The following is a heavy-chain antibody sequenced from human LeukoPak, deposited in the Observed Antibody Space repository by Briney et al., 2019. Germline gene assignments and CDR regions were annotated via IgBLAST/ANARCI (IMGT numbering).Heavy chain of an antibody. CDR1: GFTFSDYY. CDR2: ISSSGSTI. Sequence: GGSLRLSCAASGFTFSDYYMSWIRQAPGKGLEWVSYISSSGSTIYYADSVKGRFTICRDNAKNSLYLQMNSLRAEDAAVYYCAREYYYGSGSYSPFDYWGQGTVVTVSS. V-gene: IGHV3-11*01. J-gene: IGHJ4*02. CDR3: AREYYYGSGSYSPFDY. D-gene: IGHD3-10*01.